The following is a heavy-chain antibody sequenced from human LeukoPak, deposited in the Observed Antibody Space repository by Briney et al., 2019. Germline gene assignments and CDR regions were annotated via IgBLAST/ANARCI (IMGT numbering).Heavy chain of an antibody. V-gene: IGHV4-34*01. CDR1: GVSFSGYY. D-gene: IGHD5-18*01. CDR3: ARGNSGYSYGYYY. Sequence: SETLSLTRAVYGVSFSGYYWSWIRQPPGKGLEWIGEINHSGSTNYNPSLKSRVTISVDTSKNQFSLKLSSVTAADTAVYYCARGNSGYSYGYYYWGQGTLVTVSS. CDR2: INHSGST. J-gene: IGHJ4*02.